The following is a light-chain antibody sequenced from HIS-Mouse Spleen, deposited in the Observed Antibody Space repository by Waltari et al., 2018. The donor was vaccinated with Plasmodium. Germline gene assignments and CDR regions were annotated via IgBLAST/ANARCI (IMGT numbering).Light chain of an antibody. CDR1: ALPKQY. V-gene: IGLV3-10*01. Sequence: SSELTQPPSVSVSPGQTARIPCSGDALPKQYAYWYQQKSGQAPVLVIYEDSKRPSGIPERFSGSSSGTMATLTISGAQVEDEADYYCYSTDSSGNHRVFGGGTKLTVL. CDR3: YSTDSSGNHRV. CDR2: EDS. J-gene: IGLJ3*02.